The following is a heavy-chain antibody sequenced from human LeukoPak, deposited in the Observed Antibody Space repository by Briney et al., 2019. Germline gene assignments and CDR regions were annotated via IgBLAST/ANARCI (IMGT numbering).Heavy chain of an antibody. V-gene: IGHV1-8*01. CDR3: ARVIAAAGWWFDP. Sequence: GASVKVSCKASGYTFTSYDINWVRQATGQGLEWMGWMNPNSGNTGYAQKFQGRVTMTRNTSISTAYMELSSLRSEDTAVCYCARVIAAAGWWFDPWGQGTLVTVSS. J-gene: IGHJ5*02. CDR1: GYTFTSYD. CDR2: MNPNSGNT. D-gene: IGHD6-13*01.